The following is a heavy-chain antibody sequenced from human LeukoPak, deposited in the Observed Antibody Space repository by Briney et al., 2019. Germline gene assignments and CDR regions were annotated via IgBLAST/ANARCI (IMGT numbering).Heavy chain of an antibody. Sequence: GESLKISCKGSGYSFTSYWIGWVRQMPGKGLEWMGIIYPGDSDTRYSPSFQGQVTISADKSISTAYLQWSSLKASDTAMYYCARGGVDYYDSSAHGWFDPWGQGTLVTVSS. CDR1: GYSFTSYW. V-gene: IGHV5-51*01. CDR3: ARGGVDYYDSSAHGWFDP. D-gene: IGHD3-22*01. J-gene: IGHJ5*02. CDR2: IYPGDSDT.